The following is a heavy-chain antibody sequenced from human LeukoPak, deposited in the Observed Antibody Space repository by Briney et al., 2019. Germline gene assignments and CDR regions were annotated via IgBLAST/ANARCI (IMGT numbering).Heavy chain of an antibody. J-gene: IGHJ4*02. D-gene: IGHD5-24*01. CDR2: INHSGST. V-gene: IGHV4-34*01. CDR1: GGSFSGYY. CDR3: ARLRWLQSKDY. Sequence: MPSETLSLTCAVYGGSFSGYYWSWIRQPPGKGLEWIGEINHSGSTNYNPFLKSRVTISVDTSKNQFSLKLSSVTAADTAVYYCARLRWLQSKDYWGQGTLVTVSS.